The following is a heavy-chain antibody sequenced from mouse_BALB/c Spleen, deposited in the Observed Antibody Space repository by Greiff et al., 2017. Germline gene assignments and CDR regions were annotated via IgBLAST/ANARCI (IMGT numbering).Heavy chain of an antibody. CDR1: GYAFTNYL. D-gene: IGHD1-1*01. J-gene: IGHJ4*01. V-gene: IGHV1-54*01. CDR3: ARWELITGVMEY. CDR2: INPGSGGT. Sequence: QVQLQQSGAELVRPGTSVKVSCKASGYAFTNYLIEWVKQRPGQGLEWIGVINPGSGGTNYNEKFKGKATLTADKSSSTAYMQLSSLTSDDSAVYFCARWELITGVMEYWGQGTSVTVSS.